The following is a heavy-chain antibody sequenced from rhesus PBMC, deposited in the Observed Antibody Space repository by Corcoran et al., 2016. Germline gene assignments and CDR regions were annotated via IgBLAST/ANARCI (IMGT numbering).Heavy chain of an antibody. CDR2: IYGNSARN. CDR3: ARDGDTVGTAYFDY. CDR1: GGSIRGYYY. Sequence: QVQLQQWGEGLVKPSETLSLTCAVYGGSIRGYYYWSWIRQPPGKGLEWIGYIYGNSARNNYNPSLKNRVTISKDTSKNQFSLKLSSVTAADTAVYYCARDGDTVGTAYFDYWGQGVLVTVSS. V-gene: IGHV4-73*01. J-gene: IGHJ4*01. D-gene: IGHD5-42*01.